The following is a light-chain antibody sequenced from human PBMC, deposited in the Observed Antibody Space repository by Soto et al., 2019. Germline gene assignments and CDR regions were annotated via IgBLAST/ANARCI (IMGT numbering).Light chain of an antibody. CDR3: QQYGSSPPWT. CDR2: GAS. Sequence: EIVLTQSPGTLSLSTGERATLSCRASQSVSSSYLAWYQQKPGQAPRLLIYGASSRATGIPDRFSGSGSGTVFTITISRLEPEDFAVYYCQQYGSSPPWTFGQGTKVEIK. J-gene: IGKJ1*01. CDR1: QSVSSSY. V-gene: IGKV3-20*01.